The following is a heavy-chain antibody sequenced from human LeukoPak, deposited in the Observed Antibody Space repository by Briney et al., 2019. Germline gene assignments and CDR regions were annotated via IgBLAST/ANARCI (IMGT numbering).Heavy chain of an antibody. CDR3: ARVLSPSLWWFGEY. V-gene: IGHV4-39*01. Sequence: SETLSLTCAVSGGXISSSGYYWGWIRQPPGKGLEWGGGIYYSGTSYYNPPLKSRLTISVDTSKSQFSLKLSSVTAADTAVYYCARVLSPSLWWFGEYWGQGTLVTVSS. J-gene: IGHJ4*02. D-gene: IGHD3-10*01. CDR2: IYYSGTS. CDR1: GGXISSSGYY.